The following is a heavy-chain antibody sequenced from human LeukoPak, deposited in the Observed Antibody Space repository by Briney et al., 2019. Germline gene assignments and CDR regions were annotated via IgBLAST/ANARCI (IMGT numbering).Heavy chain of an antibody. J-gene: IGHJ4*02. CDR1: GYTFTGYY. V-gene: IGHV1-2*02. D-gene: IGHD1-26*01. Sequence: GASVKVSCKASGYTFTGYYMHWVRQAPGQGLEWMGWINPNSGGTNYAQKFQGRVAMTRDTSISTAYMELSRLRSDDTAVYYCARVAPLGKSGSNGGKYYFDYWGQGTLVTVSS. CDR2: INPNSGGT. CDR3: ARVAPLGKSGSNGGKYYFDY.